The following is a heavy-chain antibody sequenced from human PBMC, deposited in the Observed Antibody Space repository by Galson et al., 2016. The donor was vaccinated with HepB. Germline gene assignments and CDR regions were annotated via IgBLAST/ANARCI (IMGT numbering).Heavy chain of an antibody. Sequence: SVKVSCKASGYTFTSYGMSWVRQAPGQGLEWMGWISAYNGNTNYAQKPQGRVTMATDTATSTAYMELRSLRSDDTGDDPAVYYCSRDCSGGTCYGTTWGQGTLVTVSA. CDR2: ISAYNGNT. CDR1: GYTFTSYG. D-gene: IGHD2-15*01. CDR3: VYYCSRDCSGGTCYGTT. V-gene: IGHV1-18*01. J-gene: IGHJ5*02.